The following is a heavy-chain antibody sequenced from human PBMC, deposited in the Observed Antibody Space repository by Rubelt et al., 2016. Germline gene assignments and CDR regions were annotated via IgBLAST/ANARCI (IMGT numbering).Heavy chain of an antibody. V-gene: IGHV4-34*01. CDR1: GGSLRGIF. D-gene: IGHD6-13*01. J-gene: IGHJ4*02. CDR2: INHGGSP. Sequence: QVQLQRWGAGLLKPSETLSLTCAVSGGSLRGIFWNWIRQTPGKGLEWIGEINHGGSPNYNPSLKGRVSISVDTSKNQFSRRLTSVTATDTAVYYCARHESAGSSWPFDDWGQGTQVTVSS. CDR3: ARHESAGSSWPFDD.